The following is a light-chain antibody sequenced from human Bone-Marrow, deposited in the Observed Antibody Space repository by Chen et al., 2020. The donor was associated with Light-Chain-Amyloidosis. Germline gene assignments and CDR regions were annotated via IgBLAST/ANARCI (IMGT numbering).Light chain of an antibody. V-gene: IGLV3-21*02. J-gene: IGLJ3*02. CDR1: NIGSTS. CDR2: DDS. CDR3: QVWDRSSDRPV. Sequence: SYVLTQPSSVSVSPGPTATIACGGNNIGSTSVHWYQQTPGQAPLLVVYDDSDRPSGIPERLSASNSGNSAILTISRVEAGDEADYYCQVWDRSSDRPVFGGGTKLTVL.